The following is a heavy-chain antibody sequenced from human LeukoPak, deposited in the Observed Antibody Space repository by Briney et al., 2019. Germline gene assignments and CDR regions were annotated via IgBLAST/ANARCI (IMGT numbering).Heavy chain of an antibody. J-gene: IGHJ4*02. CDR1: GFTFGNYW. Sequence: GGSLRLSCAASGFTFGNYWTHWVRQAPGKGLVWVARINVEGNYIDDAESVKGRFTISRDSAMNTLYLQMNSVRAEDTAVYSCARDLTGPYDHWGQGTLVTVSS. V-gene: IGHV3-74*01. CDR3: ARDLTGPYDH. D-gene: IGHD3-22*01. CDR2: INVEGNYI.